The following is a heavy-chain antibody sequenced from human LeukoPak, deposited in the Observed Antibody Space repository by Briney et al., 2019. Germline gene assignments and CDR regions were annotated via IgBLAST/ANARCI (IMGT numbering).Heavy chain of an antibody. Sequence: PSETLSLTCTVSGDSFSRGTYYWGCVRQPPGKGREWWGFICHSGSTNYKPYLKSRITISVDMAKNQFSLKVRSVTAADTAVYYCARGPYVWGQGTMVTVSS. CDR3: ARGPYV. V-gene: IGHV4-61*01. CDR2: ICHSGST. CDR1: GDSFSRGTYY. J-gene: IGHJ3*01.